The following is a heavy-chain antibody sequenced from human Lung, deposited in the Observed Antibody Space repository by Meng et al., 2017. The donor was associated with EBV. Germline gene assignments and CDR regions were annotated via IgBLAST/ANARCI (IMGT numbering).Heavy chain of an antibody. CDR2: ISYSGST. D-gene: IGHD2-21*01. J-gene: IGHJ4*02. Sequence: GPVVLTPSGPLSINFTVSGGFVSSSGYYWSWIRQPPGKGLEWIWYISYSGSTNFNPSLKSRVTISVDTSKKQFSLKLSSVTAADTAVYYCARDSDSAYSLGYWGQGTLVTVSS. CDR3: ARDSDSAYSLGY. CDR1: GGFVSSSGYY. V-gene: IGHV4-61*08.